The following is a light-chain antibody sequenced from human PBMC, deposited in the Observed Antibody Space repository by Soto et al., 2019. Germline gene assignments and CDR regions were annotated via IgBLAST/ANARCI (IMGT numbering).Light chain of an antibody. J-gene: IGKJ5*01. V-gene: IGKV3-20*01. CDR3: QQYGSSPPIT. CDR2: GAS. Sequence: EIVLTQSPGTLSLSPGERATLSCRASQSVSSSYLAWYQQKPGQAPRLLIYGASSRATGIPDRFSGSGSGTDFTLNISRLEPEDFSVYYGQQYGSSPPITFGQGTRLESK. CDR1: QSVSSSY.